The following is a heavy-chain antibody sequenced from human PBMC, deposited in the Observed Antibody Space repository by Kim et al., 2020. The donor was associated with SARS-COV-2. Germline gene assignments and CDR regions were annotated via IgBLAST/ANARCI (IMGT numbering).Heavy chain of an antibody. CDR3: ARESESSWPSFKGYFDY. J-gene: IGHJ4*02. Sequence: GGSLRLSCAASGFTFSSYGMHWVRQAPGKGLEWVAVISYDGSNKYYADSVKGRFTISRDNSKNTLYLQMNSLRAEDTDVYYCARESESSWPSFKGYFDYWGQGTLVTVSS. CDR2: ISYDGSNK. V-gene: IGHV3-33*05. D-gene: IGHD6-13*01. CDR1: GFTFSSYG.